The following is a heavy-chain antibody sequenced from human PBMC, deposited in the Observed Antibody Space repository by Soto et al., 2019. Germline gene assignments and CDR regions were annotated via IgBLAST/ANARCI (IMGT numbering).Heavy chain of an antibody. CDR2: IYYSGST. CDR1: GGSISSSSYY. CDR3: ARLHCSGGSCYYYYYGMDV. J-gene: IGHJ6*02. Sequence: PSATLSLTCTVCGGSISSSSYYWGWIRQPPGKGLEWIGSIYYSGSTYYNPSLKSRVTISVDTSKNQFSLKLSSVTAADTAVYYCARLHCSGGSCYYYYYGMDVWGQGTTVTVSS. D-gene: IGHD2-15*01. V-gene: IGHV4-39*01.